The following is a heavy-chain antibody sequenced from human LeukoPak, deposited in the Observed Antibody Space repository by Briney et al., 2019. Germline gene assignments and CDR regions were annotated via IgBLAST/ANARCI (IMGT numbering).Heavy chain of an antibody. J-gene: IGHJ6*03. CDR3: ARDGANYDFWSGYYNYYYYMDV. CDR1: GYTFTSYG. V-gene: IGHV1-18*01. D-gene: IGHD3-3*01. CDR2: ISAYNGNT. Sequence: ASVKVSCKASGYTFTSYGISWVRQAPGQGLEWMGWISAYNGNTNYAQKLQGRVTMTTDTSTSTAYMELRSLRSDDTAVYYCARDGANYDFWSGYYNYYYYMDVWGKGTTVTVSS.